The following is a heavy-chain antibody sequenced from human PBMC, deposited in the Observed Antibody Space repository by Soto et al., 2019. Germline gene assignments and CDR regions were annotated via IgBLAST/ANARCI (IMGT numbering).Heavy chain of an antibody. V-gene: IGHV3-30*18. Sequence: GGSLRLSCAASGFSFTTYVMHWVRQAPGKGLEWVAVISHDGSYKYYGDAVKGRFTISRDTSKNAVYLEMNSLRPEDTAVYYCAKGLLAIVGTTLPRDAFNIWGQGXMVPVSS. CDR2: ISHDGSYK. D-gene: IGHD1-26*01. CDR3: AKGLLAIVGTTLPRDAFNI. J-gene: IGHJ3*02. CDR1: GFSFTTYV.